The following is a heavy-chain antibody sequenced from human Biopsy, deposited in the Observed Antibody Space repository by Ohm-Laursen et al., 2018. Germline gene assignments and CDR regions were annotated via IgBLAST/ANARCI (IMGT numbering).Heavy chain of an antibody. CDR1: GESSSGYF. V-gene: IGHV4-34*01. CDR2: INQSGST. CDR3: ARGSGYFKLDV. Sequence: GTLSLTCAVNGESSSGYFWHWIRQPPGKGLEWIGEINQSGSTKYNPSLKRRATLSADSSNSQFSLRLTSVTAADTAIYYCARGSGYFKLDVWGQGTTVTVSS. D-gene: IGHD5-12*01. J-gene: IGHJ6*02.